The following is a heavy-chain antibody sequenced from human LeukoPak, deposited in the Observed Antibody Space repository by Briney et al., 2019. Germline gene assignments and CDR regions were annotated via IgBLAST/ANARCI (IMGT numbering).Heavy chain of an antibody. V-gene: IGHV1-2*02. CDR2: INPNSGGT. Sequence: ASVKVSCKASGYTFTGYYMHWVRQAPGQGLEWMGWINPNSGGTNYAQKFQGKVTMTRDTSISTAYMELSRLRSDDTAVYYCARDSSSWDYYYGMDVWGQGTTVTVSS. CDR3: ARDSSSWDYYYGMDV. D-gene: IGHD6-13*01. J-gene: IGHJ6*02. CDR1: GYTFTGYY.